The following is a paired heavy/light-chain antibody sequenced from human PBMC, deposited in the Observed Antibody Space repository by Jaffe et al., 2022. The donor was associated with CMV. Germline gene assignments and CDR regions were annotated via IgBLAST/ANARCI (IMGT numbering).Heavy chain of an antibody. CDR2: INAGNGNT. Sequence: QVQLVQSGAEVKKPGASVKVSCKASGYTFTSYAMHWVRQAPGQRLEWMGWINAGNGNTKYSQKFQGRVTITRDTSASTAYMELSSLRSEDTAVYYCARAARHGQRAGYSSGWSGWYFDLWGRGTLVTVSS. D-gene: IGHD6-19*01. J-gene: IGHJ2*01. CDR3: ARAARHGQRAGYSSGWSGWYFDL. V-gene: IGHV1-3*01. CDR1: GYTFTSYA.
Light chain of an antibody. Sequence: EIVMTQSPATLSVSPGERATLSCRASQSVSSNLAWYQQKPGQAPRLLIYGASTRATGIPARFSGSGSGTEFTLTISSLQSEDFAVYYCQQYNNWPPSSFGQGTKVEIK. CDR2: GAS. CDR1: QSVSSN. CDR3: QQYNNWPPSS. J-gene: IGKJ1*01. V-gene: IGKV3D-15*01.